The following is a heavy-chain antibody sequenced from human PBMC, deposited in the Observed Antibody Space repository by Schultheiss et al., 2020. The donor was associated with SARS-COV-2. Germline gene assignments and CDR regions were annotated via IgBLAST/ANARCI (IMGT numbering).Heavy chain of an antibody. CDR2: IYTSGST. CDR3: AREGAIVRGVISNYYYGMDV. Sequence: SETLSLTCTVSGGSISNDYWSWIRQPAGKGLEWIGRIYTSGSTNYNPSLKSRVTMSVDTSKNQFSLKLSSVTAADTAVYYCAREGAIVRGVISNYYYGMDVWGQGTTVTVSS. CDR1: GGSISNDY. D-gene: IGHD3-10*01. J-gene: IGHJ6*02. V-gene: IGHV4-4*07.